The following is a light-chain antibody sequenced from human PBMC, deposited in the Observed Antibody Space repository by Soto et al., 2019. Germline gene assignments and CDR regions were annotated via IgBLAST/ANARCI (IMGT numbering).Light chain of an antibody. CDR1: KLGDKY. V-gene: IGLV3-1*01. CDR3: QAWDSITQV. CDR2: QDS. Sequence: SYELTQPPSVSVSPGQTASITCSGDKLGDKYACWYQQKPGQSPVLVIYQDSKRPSGIPERFSGSNSGNTATLTISGTQAMDEADYYCQAWDSITQVFGTGTKVTVL. J-gene: IGLJ1*01.